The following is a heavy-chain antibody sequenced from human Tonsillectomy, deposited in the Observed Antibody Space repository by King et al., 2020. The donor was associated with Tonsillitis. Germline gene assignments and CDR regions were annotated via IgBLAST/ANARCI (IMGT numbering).Heavy chain of an antibody. CDR2: ISGSGGST. CDR3: AKRGVRDGYSFDWYFDL. CDR1: GFTFSSYA. V-gene: IGHV3-23*04. Sequence: VQLVESGGGLVQPGGSLRLSCAASGFTFSSYAMSWVRQAPGKGLEWVSAISGSGGSTYYADSVKGRFTISRDNSKNTLYLQMNSLRAEDTAVYYCAKRGVRDGYSFDWYFDLWGRGTLVTVSS. D-gene: IGHD5-24*01. J-gene: IGHJ2*01.